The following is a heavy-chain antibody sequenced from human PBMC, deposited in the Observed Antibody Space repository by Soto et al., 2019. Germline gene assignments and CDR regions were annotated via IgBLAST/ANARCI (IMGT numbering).Heavy chain of an antibody. CDR1: GFTFDDYA. D-gene: IGHD1-26*01. CDR2: ISWNSGSI. V-gene: IGHV3-9*01. CDR3: AKDMGEDYYYGMDV. J-gene: IGHJ6*02. Sequence: EVQLVESGGGLVQPGRSLRLSCAASGFTFDDYAMHWVRQAPGKGLEWVSGISWNSGSIGYADSVKGRFTISRDNAKNSLYLQMNSLTAEDTALYYCAKDMGEDYYYGMDVWGQGTTVTVSS.